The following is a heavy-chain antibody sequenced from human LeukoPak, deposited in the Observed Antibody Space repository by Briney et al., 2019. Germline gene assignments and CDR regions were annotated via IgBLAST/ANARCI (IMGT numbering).Heavy chain of an antibody. J-gene: IGHJ6*02. CDR3: ARGGCFDWLLSTYYYYGMDV. CDR1: GYTFTSYV. D-gene: IGHD3-9*01. V-gene: IGHV1-8*02. Sequence: ASVKVSCKASGYTFTSYVINWVRQATGQGLEWMGWMNPNSGNTGYAQKFQGRVTMTRNTSISTAYMELSSLTSEDTAVYYCARGGCFDWLLSTYYYYGMDVWGQGTKLTVSS. CDR2: MNPNSGNT.